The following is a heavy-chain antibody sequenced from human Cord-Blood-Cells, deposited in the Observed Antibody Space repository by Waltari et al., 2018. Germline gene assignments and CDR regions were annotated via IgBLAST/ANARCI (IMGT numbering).Heavy chain of an antibody. D-gene: IGHD7-27*01. J-gene: IGHJ3*02. Sequence: QVQLVQSGAEVKKPGASVKVSCKASGYTFTSYYMHWVRQAPGQGLEWMGRIDPSGGSTSYAQKFQGRVTMTRDTSTSTVYMELSSLRSEDTAVYYCARAELGIYAFDIWGQGTMVTVSS. CDR3: ARAELGIYAFDI. CDR2: IDPSGGST. CDR1: GYTFTSYY. V-gene: IGHV1-46*01.